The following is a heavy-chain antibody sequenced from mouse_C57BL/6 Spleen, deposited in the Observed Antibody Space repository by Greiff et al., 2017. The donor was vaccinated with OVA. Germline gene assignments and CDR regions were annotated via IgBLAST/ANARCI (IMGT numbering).Heavy chain of an antibody. CDR3: ARSGGYDRDWYFDV. J-gene: IGHJ1*03. CDR1: GYTFTSYW. D-gene: IGHD2-2*01. Sequence: QVQLQQPGTELVKPGASVKLSCKASGYTFTSYWMHWVKQRPGQGLEWIGNINPSNGGTNYNEKFKSKATLTVDKSSSTAYMPLSSLTSEDSAVYYCARSGGYDRDWYFDVWGTGTTVTVSS. V-gene: IGHV1-53*01. CDR2: INPSNGGT.